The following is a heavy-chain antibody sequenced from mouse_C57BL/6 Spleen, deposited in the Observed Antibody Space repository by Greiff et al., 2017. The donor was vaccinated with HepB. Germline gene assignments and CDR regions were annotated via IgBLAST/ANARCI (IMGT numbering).Heavy chain of an antibody. V-gene: IGHV5-9-1*02. CDR1: GFTFSSYA. J-gene: IGHJ3*01. CDR2: ISSGGDYI. D-gene: IGHD2-2*01. Sequence: DVMLVESGEGLVKPGGSLKLSCAASGFTFSSYAMSWVRPTPEKRLEWVAYISSGGDYIYYADTVKGRFTISRDNARNTLYLQMSSLKSEDTAMYYCTRDRGYFAYWGQGTLVTVSA. CDR3: TRDRGYFAY.